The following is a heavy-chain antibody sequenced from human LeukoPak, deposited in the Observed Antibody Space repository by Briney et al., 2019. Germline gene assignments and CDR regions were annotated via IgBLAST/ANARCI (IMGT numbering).Heavy chain of an antibody. Sequence: GGSLRLSCAASGFTFSSYAMSWVRQAPGKGLEWVSAISGSGGSTYYADSVKGRFTISRDNSKNTLYLQMNSLRAEDTAVYYCAKRFGDRHIVVAVAATPYYFDYWGQGTLVTVSS. CDR1: GFTFSSYA. J-gene: IGHJ4*02. V-gene: IGHV3-23*01. CDR3: AKRFGDRHIVVAVAATPYYFDY. CDR2: ISGSGGST. D-gene: IGHD2-15*01.